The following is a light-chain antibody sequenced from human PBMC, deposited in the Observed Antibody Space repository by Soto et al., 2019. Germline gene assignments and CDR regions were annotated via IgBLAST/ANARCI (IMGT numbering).Light chain of an antibody. V-gene: IGLV1-44*01. CDR1: SANLARNS. Sequence: QSVLTQPPSASGNPGQRVTISCSGSSANLARNSVNWYQQFPGTAPKLLIHKTDQRPSGVPDRFSGSKSGTSASLAITGLQSEDEGDYYCESWDESLNIWVFGGGTKLTVL. J-gene: IGLJ3*02. CDR3: ESWDESLNIWV. CDR2: KTD.